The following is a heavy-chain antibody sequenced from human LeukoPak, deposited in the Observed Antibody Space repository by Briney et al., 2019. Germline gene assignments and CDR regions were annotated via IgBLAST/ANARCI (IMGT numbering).Heavy chain of an antibody. CDR3: ARTMRLNYYMDV. D-gene: IGHD3-22*01. CDR2: ISAYNGNT. Sequence: SVKVSCKASGYTFTSYGISWVRQAPGQGLERMGWISAYNGNTNYAQKLQGRVTMTTDTSTSTAYMELRSLRSDDTAVYYCARTMRLNYYMDVWGKGTTVTVSS. V-gene: IGHV1-18*01. CDR1: GYTFTSYG. J-gene: IGHJ6*03.